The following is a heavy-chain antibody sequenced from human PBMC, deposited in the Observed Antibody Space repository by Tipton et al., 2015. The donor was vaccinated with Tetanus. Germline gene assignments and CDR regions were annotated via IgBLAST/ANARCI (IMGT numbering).Heavy chain of an antibody. D-gene: IGHD2-21*02. CDR1: GFSFDDFT. CDR3: ARDPVVVTAIPYYFDS. V-gene: IGHV3-21*06. CDR2: ISSVGNYI. Sequence: QLVQSGGGLVKPGESLRLSCAAAGFSFDDFTMAWVRQPPGKGLEWVSSISSVGNYIYYADSVKGRFTISRDNAKNSLFLQMNSLRAEDTAVYYCARDPVVVTAIPYYFDSWGQGTVVSVSS. J-gene: IGHJ4*02.